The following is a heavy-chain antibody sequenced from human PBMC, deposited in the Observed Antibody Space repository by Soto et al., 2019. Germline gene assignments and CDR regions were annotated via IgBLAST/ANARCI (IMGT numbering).Heavy chain of an antibody. Sequence: ASVKVSCKASGYTFTVYYMHWVRQAPGQGLEWMGWINPNSGGTNYAQKFQGWVTVTRDTSISTAYMELSRLRSDDTAVYYCARGGHSSGWGYTWSDPWGQGTLVPVSP. CDR1: GYTFTVYY. CDR3: ARGGHSSGWGYTWSDP. CDR2: INPNSGGT. J-gene: IGHJ5*02. D-gene: IGHD6-25*01. V-gene: IGHV1-2*04.